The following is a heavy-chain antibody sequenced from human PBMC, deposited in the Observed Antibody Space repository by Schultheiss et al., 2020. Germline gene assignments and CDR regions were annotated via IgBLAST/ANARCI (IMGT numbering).Heavy chain of an antibody. J-gene: IGHJ6*02. CDR3: ARDFFNDSTYYYYYGMDV. D-gene: IGHD3-22*01. CDR1: GFTVSSNY. Sequence: GESLKISCAASGFTVSSNYMSWVRQAPGKGLEWVSVIYSGGSTYYADSVKGRFTISRDNSKNTLYLQINSLRAEDTAVYYCARDFFNDSTYYYYYGMDVWGQGTTVTVSS. CDR2: IYSGGST. V-gene: IGHV3-66*01.